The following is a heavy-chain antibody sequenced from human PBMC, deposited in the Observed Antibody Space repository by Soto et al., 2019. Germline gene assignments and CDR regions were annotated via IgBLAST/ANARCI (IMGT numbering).Heavy chain of an antibody. CDR3: AKDHVMDV. Sequence: GGSLRVSCAASGVTFSRYAMHWVRQAPGKGLAWVAAISGDGGNQYYADSVKGRFTISRDNSKNTVFLQMNSLRAEDMAVYYCAKDHVMDVWGQGATVTISS. CDR2: ISGDGGNQ. V-gene: IGHV3-30-3*01. CDR1: GVTFSRYA. J-gene: IGHJ6*02.